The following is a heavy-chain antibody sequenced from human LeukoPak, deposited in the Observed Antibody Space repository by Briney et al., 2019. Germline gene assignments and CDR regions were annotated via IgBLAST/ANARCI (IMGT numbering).Heavy chain of an antibody. J-gene: IGHJ4*02. Sequence: GGSLRLSCAASGFTFTSYAMSWVRQAPGKGLEWVSGISGSGGSTYYADSVKGRFTISRDNSKNTLYLQMNSLRAEDTAVYYCAKDQVVEASFDYWGQGTLVTVSS. CDR2: ISGSGGST. CDR3: AKDQVVEASFDY. CDR1: GFTFTSYA. V-gene: IGHV3-23*01. D-gene: IGHD3-22*01.